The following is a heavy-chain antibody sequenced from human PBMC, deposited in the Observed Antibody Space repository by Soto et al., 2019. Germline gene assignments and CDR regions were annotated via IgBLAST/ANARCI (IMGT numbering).Heavy chain of an antibody. CDR1: GFTFSSYG. V-gene: IGHV3-33*01. D-gene: IGHD3-10*01. CDR2: IWYDGSNK. J-gene: IGHJ6*02. Sequence: VGSLRLSCAASGFTFSSYGMHWVRQAPGKGLEWVAVIWYDGSNKYYADSVKGRFTISRDNSKNTLYLQMNSLRAEDTAVYYCARTYGSGRGYYYYGMDVWGQGTTVTVSS. CDR3: ARTYGSGRGYYYYGMDV.